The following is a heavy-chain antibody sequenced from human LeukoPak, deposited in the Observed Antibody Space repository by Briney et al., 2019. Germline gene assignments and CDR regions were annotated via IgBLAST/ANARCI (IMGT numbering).Heavy chain of an antibody. CDR3: ARAAGVCSGGSCYRALYYFDY. V-gene: IGHV1-69*05. CDR2: IIPIFGTA. J-gene: IGHJ4*02. D-gene: IGHD2-15*01. Sequence: SVKASCKASGGTFSSYAISWVRQAPGQGLEWMGRIIPIFGTANYAQKFQGRVTITTDESTSTAYMELSSLRSEDTAVYYCARAAGVCSGGSCYRALYYFDYWGQGTLVTVSS. CDR1: GGTFSSYA.